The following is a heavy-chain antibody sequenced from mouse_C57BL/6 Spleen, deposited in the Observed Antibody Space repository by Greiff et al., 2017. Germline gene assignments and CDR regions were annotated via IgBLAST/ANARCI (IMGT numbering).Heavy chain of an antibody. V-gene: IGHV1-59*01. J-gene: IGHJ1*03. CDR3: AKSPGSSYVDWYFDV. CDR1: GYTFTSYW. CDR2: IDPSDSYT. Sequence: QVQLKQPGAELVRPGTSVKLSCKASGYTFTSYWMHWVKQRPGQGLEWIGVIDPSDSYTNYNQTFKGKATLTVDTSSSTAYMQLSSLTSEDSSVYYCAKSPGSSYVDWYFDVWGTGTTVTVSS. D-gene: IGHD1-1*01.